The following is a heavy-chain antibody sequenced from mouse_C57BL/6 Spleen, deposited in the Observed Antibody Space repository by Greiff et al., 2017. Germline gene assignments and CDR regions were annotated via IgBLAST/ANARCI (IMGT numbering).Heavy chain of an antibody. CDR2: IDPSDSYT. CDR1: GYTFTSYW. Sequence: QVQLQQPGAELVMPGASVKLSCKASGYTFTSYWMHWVKQRPGQGLEWIGEIDPSDSYTNYNQKFKGKSTLTVDKSSSTAYMQLSSLTSEDSAIYYCARSWGIYYGYPGSMDYWGQGTSVTVSS. J-gene: IGHJ4*01. D-gene: IGHD2-2*01. CDR3: ARSWGIYYGYPGSMDY. V-gene: IGHV1-69*01.